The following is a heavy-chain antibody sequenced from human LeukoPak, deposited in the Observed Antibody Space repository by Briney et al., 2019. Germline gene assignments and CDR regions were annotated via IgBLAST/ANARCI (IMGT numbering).Heavy chain of an antibody. CDR1: GGTFSSYA. CDR3: ARVAGGGWFDP. Sequence: SVKVSCKASGGTFSSYAISWVRQAPGQGLEWMGRIIPIFGIANYAQKFQGRVTITVDKSTSTAYMELSSLRSEDTAVYYCARVAGGGWFDPWGQGTLVTVSS. J-gene: IGHJ5*02. V-gene: IGHV1-69*04. CDR2: IIPIFGIA. D-gene: IGHD2-15*01.